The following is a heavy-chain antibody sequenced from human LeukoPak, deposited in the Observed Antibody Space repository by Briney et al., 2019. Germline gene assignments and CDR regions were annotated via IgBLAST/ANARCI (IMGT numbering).Heavy chain of an antibody. CDR2: ISSGSSYI. J-gene: IGHJ4*02. V-gene: IGHV3-21*06. CDR3: ASHYDIDY. Sequence: GGSLRLSCAASGLTFSTYTMNWVRQDPGKGLEWVSSISSGSSYIYYADSMKGRFTISRDNAKNSLYLQMNSLKAEDTAVYFCASHYDIDYWGQGTLVTVSS. D-gene: IGHD3-9*01. CDR1: GLTFSTYT.